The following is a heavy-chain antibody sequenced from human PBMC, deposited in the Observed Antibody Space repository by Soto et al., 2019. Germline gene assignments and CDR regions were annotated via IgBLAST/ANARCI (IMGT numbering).Heavy chain of an antibody. CDR1: GFTFSNYA. CDR3: AKVFSPERGNYFDY. Sequence: GGSLRLSCAASGFTFSNYAMNWVRQAPGKGLEWVSAISNSFSDGNTHYADSVKGRFTISRDNDKNTVFLEMNSLRAEDTAVYYCAKVFSPERGNYFDYWGQGTLVTVSS. D-gene: IGHD1-1*01. V-gene: IGHV3-23*01. J-gene: IGHJ4*02. CDR2: ISNSFSDGNT.